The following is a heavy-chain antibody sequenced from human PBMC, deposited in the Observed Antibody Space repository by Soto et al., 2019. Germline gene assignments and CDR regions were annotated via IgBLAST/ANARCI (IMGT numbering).Heavy chain of an antibody. CDR3: ARGHYTMDV. CDR2: ISTASDT. V-gene: IGHV3-48*04. J-gene: IGHJ6*02. CDR1: GFTFSSYA. Sequence: PGGSLRLSCAASGFTFSSYAMSWVRQAPGKGLEWVSYISTASDTNYADSVRGRFTIYRDNARNSLYLQMNSLRAEDSAVYYCARGHYTMDVWGQGTTVTVSS.